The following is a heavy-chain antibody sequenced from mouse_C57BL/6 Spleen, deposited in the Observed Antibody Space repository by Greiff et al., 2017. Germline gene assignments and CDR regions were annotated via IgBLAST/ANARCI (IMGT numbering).Heavy chain of an antibody. J-gene: IGHJ4*01. D-gene: IGHD2-1*01. CDR1: GYAFTNYL. CDR2: INPGSGGT. CDR3: ARRYYGNPYAMDY. Sequence: QVQLQQSGAELVRPGTSVKVSCKASGYAFTNYLIEWVKQRPGQGLEWIGVINPGSGGTNYNEKFKGKATLTADKSSSTAYMQLSSLTSEDSAVYFCARRYYGNPYAMDYWGQGTSVTVAS. V-gene: IGHV1-54*01.